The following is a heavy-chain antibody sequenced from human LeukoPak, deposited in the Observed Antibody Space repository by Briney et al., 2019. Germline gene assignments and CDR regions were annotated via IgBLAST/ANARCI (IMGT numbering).Heavy chain of an antibody. CDR1: GFTFSSYE. Sequence: GGSLRLSCAASGFTFSSYEMNWVRQAPGKGLEWVSYISSSGSTIYYADSVKGRFTISRDNAKNSLYLQMNSLRAEDTAVYYCARGGGRYCSSASCLWAVDAFDIWGQGTMVTVSS. CDR2: ISSSGSTI. V-gene: IGHV3-48*03. J-gene: IGHJ3*02. CDR3: ARGGGRYCSSASCLWAVDAFDI. D-gene: IGHD2-2*01.